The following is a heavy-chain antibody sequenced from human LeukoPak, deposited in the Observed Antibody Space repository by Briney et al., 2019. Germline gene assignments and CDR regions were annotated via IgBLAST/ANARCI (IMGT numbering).Heavy chain of an antibody. Sequence: GASVKVSCKASGYTFSIYGISWVRQAPGPGLGRMGWISDYNGNTNYAQKVQGRVTMTTDPFTSTAYMELRSLRSDDTAVYYCARDGPDRAAWFDPWGQGTLVTVSS. J-gene: IGHJ5*02. CDR3: ARDGPDRAAWFDP. CDR1: GYTFSIYG. D-gene: IGHD3-22*01. V-gene: IGHV1-18*01. CDR2: ISDYNGNT.